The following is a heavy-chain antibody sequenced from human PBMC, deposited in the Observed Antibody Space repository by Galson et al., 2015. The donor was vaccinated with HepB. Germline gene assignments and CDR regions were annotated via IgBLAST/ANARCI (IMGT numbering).Heavy chain of an antibody. J-gene: IGHJ4*02. CDR3: AKDAGPHWGYFDF. Sequence: SLRLSCAASGFTVSDYGIHWVRQAPGKGLEWVAVISHGGNDEYYGDAVKGRFSISRDNAENAIYLQMNSLSTEDTALYYCAKDAGPHWGYFDFWGQGTLVAVSS. D-gene: IGHD3-16*01. CDR2: ISHGGNDE. CDR1: GFTVSDYG. V-gene: IGHV3-30*18.